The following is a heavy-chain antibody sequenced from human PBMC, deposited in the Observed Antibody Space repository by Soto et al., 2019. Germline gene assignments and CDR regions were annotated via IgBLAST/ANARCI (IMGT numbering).Heavy chain of an antibody. J-gene: IGHJ4*02. V-gene: IGHV3-23*01. CDR3: AKDGYYHDSSGYSYFDY. CDR2: TSDTGGTT. Sequence: EVQLLESGGGLVHPGGSLRLSCAASGFTFNNFAMSWVRQAPGKGLEWVAATSDTGGTTYYADSVKGRFTISRDNAKQTVSLQMNRLRAEDTALYYCAKDGYYHDSSGYSYFDYRGQGSLVSVST. CDR1: GFTFNNFA. D-gene: IGHD3-22*01.